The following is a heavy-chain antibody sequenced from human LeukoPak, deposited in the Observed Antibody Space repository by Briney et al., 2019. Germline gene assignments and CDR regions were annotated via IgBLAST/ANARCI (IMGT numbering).Heavy chain of an antibody. CDR3: ARESWGPVGP. CDR2: TYTDTSA. J-gene: IGHJ5*02. Sequence: GGSLRLSCAASGFTVDSNYMNWVRQAPGKGLEWVSLTYTDTSAYYADSVKGRFTISRDNSKNTLNLQMNSLRVEDTAVYYCARESWGPVGPWGQGTLVTVSS. D-gene: IGHD3-16*01. V-gene: IGHV3-66*02. CDR1: GFTVDSNY.